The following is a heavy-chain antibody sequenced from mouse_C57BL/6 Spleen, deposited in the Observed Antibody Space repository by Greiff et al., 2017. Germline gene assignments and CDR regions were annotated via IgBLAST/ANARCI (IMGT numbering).Heavy chain of an antibody. J-gene: IGHJ2*01. CDR1: GYSFTGYY. V-gene: IGHV1-42*01. Sequence: VQLQQSGPELVKPGASVKISCKASGYSFTGYYMNWVKQSPEKSLEWIGEINPSTGGTTYNQKFKAKATLTVDKSSSTAYMQLKSLTSEDSAVYYCARGNWDTFDYWGQGTTLTVSS. D-gene: IGHD4-1*01. CDR2: INPSTGGT. CDR3: ARGNWDTFDY.